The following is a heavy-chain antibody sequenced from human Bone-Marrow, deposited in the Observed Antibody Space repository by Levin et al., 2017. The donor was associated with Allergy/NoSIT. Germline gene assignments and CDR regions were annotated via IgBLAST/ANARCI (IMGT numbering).Heavy chain of an antibody. Sequence: KSGESLKISCEGSGYSFSTYWINWVRQMPGKGLEWMGRIDPSDSYTNYSPSFQGHVTISVDKSISIAYLQWSSLKASDTALYYCAISRGHKGNWFDPWGQGTLVTVSS. D-gene: IGHD3-10*01. CDR3: AISRGHKGNWFDP. CDR2: IDPSDSYT. CDR1: GYSFSTYW. V-gene: IGHV5-10-1*01. J-gene: IGHJ5*02.